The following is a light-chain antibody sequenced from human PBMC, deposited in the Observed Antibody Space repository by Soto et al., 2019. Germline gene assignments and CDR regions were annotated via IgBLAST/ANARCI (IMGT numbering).Light chain of an antibody. CDR3: SSYAGSNNF. V-gene: IGLV2-8*01. J-gene: IGLJ2*01. CDR2: EVT. Sequence: ALTQPPSASGSPGQSVTISCTGTSSDVGGYNYVSWYQQHPGKAPKLMIYEVTKRPSGVPDRFSGSKSGNTASLTVSGLQADDEADYYCSSYAGSNNFFGGGTKLTVL. CDR1: SSDVGGYNY.